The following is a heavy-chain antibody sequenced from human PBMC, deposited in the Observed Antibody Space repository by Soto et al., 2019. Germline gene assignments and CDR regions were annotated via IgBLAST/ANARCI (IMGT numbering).Heavy chain of an antibody. D-gene: IGHD3-10*01. V-gene: IGHV1-69*04. CDR1: GYTFTMYG. J-gene: IGHJ4*02. CDR3: ASELPHTGYFDY. CDR2: IIPILGIA. Sequence: SVKVSCKASGYTFTMYGLSWVRQAPGQGPEWMGRIIPILGIANYAQKFQGRVTITADKSTSTAYMELSSLRSEDTAVYYCASELPHTGYFDYWGQGTLVTVSS.